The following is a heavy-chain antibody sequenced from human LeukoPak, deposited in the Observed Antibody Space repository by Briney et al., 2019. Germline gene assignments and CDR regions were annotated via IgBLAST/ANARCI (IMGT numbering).Heavy chain of an antibody. CDR1: GYTFTGYY. V-gene: IGHV1-2*02. CDR3: ARDRRVRYSYGFRYFDY. Sequence: GASVKVPCKASGYTFTGYYMHWVRQAPGQGLEWMGWINPNSGGTNYAQKFQGRVTMTRDTSISTAYMELSRLRSDNTAVYYCARDRRVRYSYGFRYFDYWGQGTLVTVSS. CDR2: INPNSGGT. D-gene: IGHD5-18*01. J-gene: IGHJ4*02.